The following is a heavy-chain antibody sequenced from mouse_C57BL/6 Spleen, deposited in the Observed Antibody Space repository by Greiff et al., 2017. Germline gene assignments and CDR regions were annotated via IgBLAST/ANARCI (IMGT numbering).Heavy chain of an antibody. J-gene: IGHJ2*01. CDR3: ARLGYYYGSCDY. V-gene: IGHV1-82*01. Sequence: VQLQQSGPELVKPGASVKISCKASGYAFSSSWMNWVKQRPGKGLEWIGRIYPGDGDTNYNGKFKGKATLTADKSSSTAYMQLSSLTSEDSAVYFCARLGYYYGSCDYWGQGTTLTVSS. D-gene: IGHD1-1*01. CDR2: IYPGDGDT. CDR1: GYAFSSSW.